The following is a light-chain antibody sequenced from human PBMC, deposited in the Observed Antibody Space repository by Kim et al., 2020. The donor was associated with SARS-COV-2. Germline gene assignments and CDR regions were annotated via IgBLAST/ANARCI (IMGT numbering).Light chain of an antibody. Sequence: EIVLTQSPGTLSLSPGERATLSCRASQSVDSSDLAWYQKKLGQAPRLLIYSTSNRATGIPDRFSGSGSGTDFTLTINRLEPEDFAMYYCYKNGNPTRLFTFGPGTKLDIK. CDR2: STS. V-gene: IGKV3-20*01. CDR1: QSVDSSD. CDR3: YKNGNPTRLFT. J-gene: IGKJ3*01.